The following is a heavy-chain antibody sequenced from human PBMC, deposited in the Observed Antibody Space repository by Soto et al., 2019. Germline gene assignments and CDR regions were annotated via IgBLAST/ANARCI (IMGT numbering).Heavy chain of an antibody. J-gene: IGHJ6*02. D-gene: IGHD3-10*01. CDR2: IIPIFGTA. Sequence: ASVKVSCKASGGTFSTSAISWVRQAPGQGLEWMGGIIPIFGTANYAQQFQGRVTITADESTSTAYMELSSLRSEDTAVYFCARGPMVRGVGGYYYGMDVWGQGTTVT. CDR3: ARGPMVRGVGGYYYGMDV. V-gene: IGHV1-69*13. CDR1: GGTFSTSA.